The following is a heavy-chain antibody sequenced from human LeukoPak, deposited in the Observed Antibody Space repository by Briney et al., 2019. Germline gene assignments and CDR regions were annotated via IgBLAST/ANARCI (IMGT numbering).Heavy chain of an antibody. CDR2: ISGNSVTI. D-gene: IGHD1-26*01. J-gene: IGHJ4*02. CDR3: AKILSGTYSFDV. V-gene: IGHV3-23*01. CDR1: GSTFSTYP. Sequence: GGSLRLSCTASGSTFSTYPMTWVRQAPGQGLEWVSAISGNSVTIYYADSVKGRFTISRDNSKNTLYLQMYSLRAEDTAVYYCAKILSGTYSFDVWGQGTLVTVSS.